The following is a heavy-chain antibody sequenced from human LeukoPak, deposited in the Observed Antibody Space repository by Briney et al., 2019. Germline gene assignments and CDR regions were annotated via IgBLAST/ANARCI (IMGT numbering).Heavy chain of an antibody. Sequence: ASVKVSCKASGYTFTSYGISWVRQAPGQGLEWMGWISAYNGNTNYAQKLQGRVTMTTDTSTSTGYMELRSLRSDDTAVYYCARYLRGHAFDIWGQGTMVTVSS. CDR2: ISAYNGNT. J-gene: IGHJ3*02. V-gene: IGHV1-18*04. CDR3: ARYLRGHAFDI. CDR1: GYTFTSYG.